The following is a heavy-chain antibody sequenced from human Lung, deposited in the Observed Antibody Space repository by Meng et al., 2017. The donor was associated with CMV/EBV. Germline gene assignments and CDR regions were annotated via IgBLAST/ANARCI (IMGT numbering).Heavy chain of an antibody. V-gene: IGHV3-53*01. Sequence: GGSXRLSCAASGFSVSENYVSWVRQAPGKGLSCVSAIYGDGKTYYSDSVVGRFTISRDNSRNTVFLQMNNLGADDTANYFCARGSVYFDRWGQGTLVTVSS. CDR2: IYGDGKT. J-gene: IGHJ4*02. CDR1: GFSVSENY. D-gene: IGHD5/OR15-5a*01. CDR3: ARGSVYFDR.